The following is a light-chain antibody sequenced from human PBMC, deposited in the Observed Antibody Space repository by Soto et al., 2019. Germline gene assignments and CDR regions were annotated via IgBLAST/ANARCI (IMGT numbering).Light chain of an antibody. V-gene: IGLV2-14*01. CDR1: SSDVGGYNY. J-gene: IGLJ2*01. Sequence: QSALTQPASVSGSPGQSITISCTGTSSDVGGYNYVSWYQQHPGKAPKLMMYDVSNRPSGVSNRFSGSTSGNTASLTISGLQAEDEAYYYCSSYTSTSTPVFGGGTKLTVL. CDR2: DVS. CDR3: SSYTSTSTPV.